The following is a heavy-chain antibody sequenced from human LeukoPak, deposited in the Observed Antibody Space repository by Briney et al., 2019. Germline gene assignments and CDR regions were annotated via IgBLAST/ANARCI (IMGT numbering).Heavy chain of an antibody. D-gene: IGHD3-16*01. V-gene: IGHV4-31*03. CDR2: IYYSGST. CDR3: ARSRGGAWVSPYYFDY. Sequence: SQTLSLTCTVSGGSISSGGYYWSWIRQHPGKGLEWIGYIYYSGSTYYNPSPKSRVTISVDTSKNQFSLKLSSVTAADTAVYYCARSRGGAWVSPYYFDYWGQGTLVTVYS. J-gene: IGHJ4*02. CDR1: GGSISSGGYY.